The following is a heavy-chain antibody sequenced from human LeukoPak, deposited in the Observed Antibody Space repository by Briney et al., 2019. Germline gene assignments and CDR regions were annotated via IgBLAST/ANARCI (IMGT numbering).Heavy chain of an antibody. CDR2: IYYSGST. V-gene: IGHV4-59*01. CDR3: ADFKATFDF. Sequence: SETLSLTCTVSGGSISSYYWSWIRQPPGKGQGWMGYIYYSGSTNYNSSLKSRVTISVDTSKNQFSLKLDAAAAADTAVYYCADFKATFDFWGQGTLVTVSS. CDR1: GGSISSYY. J-gene: IGHJ4*02. D-gene: IGHD5-12*01.